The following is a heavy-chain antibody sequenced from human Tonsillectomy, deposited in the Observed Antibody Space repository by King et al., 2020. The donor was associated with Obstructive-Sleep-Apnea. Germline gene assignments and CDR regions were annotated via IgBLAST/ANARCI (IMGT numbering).Heavy chain of an antibody. J-gene: IGHJ4*02. Sequence: VQLVESGGGVVQPGRSLRLSCAASGFTFSSYAMHWVRQAPGKGLEWVAVISYDGSNKYYADSVKGRFTISRDNSKNTLYLQMNSLRAEDTAVYYCAGGDTMTWVFDYWGQGTLVTVSS. CDR3: AGGDTMTWVFDY. V-gene: IGHV3-30-3*01. D-gene: IGHD3-22*01. CDR1: GFTFSSYA. CDR2: ISYDGSNK.